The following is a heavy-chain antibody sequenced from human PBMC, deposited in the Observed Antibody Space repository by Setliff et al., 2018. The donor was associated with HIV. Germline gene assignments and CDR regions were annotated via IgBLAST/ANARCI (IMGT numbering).Heavy chain of an antibody. V-gene: IGHV3-48*03. CDR1: GFTFSDYE. CDR2: ISSSGNTV. D-gene: IGHD3-10*01. CDR3: ARYFRDGSYNDY. Sequence: LRLSCTASGFTFSDYEMNWVRQAPGKGLEWVSYISSSGNTVYYADSVKGRFAISRDNAKRSLYLQMNSLRGEDTAVYYCARYFRDGSYNDYWGQGTRVTVSS. J-gene: IGHJ4*02.